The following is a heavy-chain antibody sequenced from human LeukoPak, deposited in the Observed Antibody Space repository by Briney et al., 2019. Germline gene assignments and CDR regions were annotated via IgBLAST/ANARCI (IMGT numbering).Heavy chain of an antibody. J-gene: IGHJ4*02. CDR1: GYTFTSYG. V-gene: IGHV1-69*13. D-gene: IGHD3-22*01. Sequence: GASVKVSCKASGYTFTSYGISWVRQAPGQGLEWMGGIIPIFGTANYAQKFQGRVTITADESTSTAYMELSSLRSEDTAVYCCARGYDSSGYLFDYWGQGTLVTVSS. CDR2: IIPIFGTA. CDR3: ARGYDSSGYLFDY.